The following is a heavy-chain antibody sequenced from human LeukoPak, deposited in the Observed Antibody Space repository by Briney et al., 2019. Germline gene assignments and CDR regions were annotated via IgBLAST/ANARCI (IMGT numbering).Heavy chain of an antibody. D-gene: IGHD3-16*01. CDR2: VSYNGNSK. Sequence: SGGSLRLSCTASGFTFSSYAMVWVRQAPGKGLEWVAVVSYNGNSKYYADSVKGRFTISRDNSKNTLYLQMNCLRPEDTAVYYCARPGGYQANYYFYALDVWGQGTTVTVSS. V-gene: IGHV3-30-3*01. CDR1: GFTFSSYA. CDR3: ARPGGYQANYYFYALDV. J-gene: IGHJ6*02.